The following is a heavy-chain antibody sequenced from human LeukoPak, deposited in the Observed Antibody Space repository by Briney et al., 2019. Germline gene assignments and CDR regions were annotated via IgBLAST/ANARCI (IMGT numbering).Heavy chain of an antibody. Sequence: PGGSLRLSCAASGFTFSSYAMSWVRQAPGKGLEWGSAISGSGGSTYYADSVKGRFTISRDNSKNTLYLQMNSLRAEDTAVYYCAKDGYDFWSGYSRWGQGTLVTVSS. J-gene: IGHJ4*02. CDR3: AKDGYDFWSGYSR. D-gene: IGHD3-3*01. V-gene: IGHV3-23*01. CDR2: ISGSGGST. CDR1: GFTFSSYA.